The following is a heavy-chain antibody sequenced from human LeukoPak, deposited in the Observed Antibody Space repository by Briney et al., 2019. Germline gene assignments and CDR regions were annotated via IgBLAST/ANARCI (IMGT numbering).Heavy chain of an antibody. D-gene: IGHD1-26*01. CDR3: AREVGSYRDWSFDY. V-gene: IGHV4-59*01. CDR2: IYYSGST. CDR1: GGSISSYY. J-gene: IGHJ4*02. Sequence: SESLSLTCTVSGGSISSYYWSWIRQPPGKGLEWIGYIYYSGSTNYNPSLKSRVTISVDASKSQFSLKLSSVTAADTAVYYCAREVGSYRDWSFDYWGQGTLVTVSS.